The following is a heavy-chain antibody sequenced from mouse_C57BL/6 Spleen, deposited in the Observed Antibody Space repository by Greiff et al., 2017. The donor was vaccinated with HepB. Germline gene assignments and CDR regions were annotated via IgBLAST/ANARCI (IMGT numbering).Heavy chain of an antibody. D-gene: IGHD1-1*01. CDR1: GFNIKDDY. Sequence: VQLQQSGAELVRPGASVKLSCTASGFNIKDDYMHWVKQRPEQGLEWIGWIDPENGDTEYASKFQGKATITADTSSNTAYLQLSSLTSEDTAVYYCTTRGSFFAYWGQGTLVTVSA. CDR2: IDPENGDT. CDR3: TTRGSFFAY. V-gene: IGHV14-4*01. J-gene: IGHJ3*01.